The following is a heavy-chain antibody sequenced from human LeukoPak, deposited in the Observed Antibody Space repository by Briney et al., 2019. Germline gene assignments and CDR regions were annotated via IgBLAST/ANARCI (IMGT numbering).Heavy chain of an antibody. CDR3: ARVVSSGYYYGMDV. V-gene: IGHV3-33*01. J-gene: IGHJ6*02. CDR1: GFTFSTYG. Sequence: GRSLRLSCAASGFTFSTYGMHWVRQAPGKGLEWVAVIWYDGSNKYYADSVKGRFTISRDNSKNTLYLQMNSLRAEDTAVYYCARVVSSGYYYGMDVWGQGTTVTVSS. CDR2: IWYDGSNK. D-gene: IGHD6-19*01.